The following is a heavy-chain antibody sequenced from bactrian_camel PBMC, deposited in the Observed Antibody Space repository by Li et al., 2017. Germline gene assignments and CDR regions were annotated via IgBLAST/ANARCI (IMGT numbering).Heavy chain of an antibody. CDR1: GVTFSSLC. D-gene: IGHD1*01. J-gene: IGHJ4*01. V-gene: IGHV3S53*01. CDR3: AADPNPYGCWARHEYLY. CDR2: IDNDGQT. Sequence: HVQLVESGGRSMQAEGSLRLSCVPSGVTFSSLCMGWFRRPPGRDRVRVASIDNDGQTSVIDPVKDRFRISADHAQGTLFLHMNNLKPEDTATYYCAADPNPYGCWARHEYLYWGQGTQVTVS.